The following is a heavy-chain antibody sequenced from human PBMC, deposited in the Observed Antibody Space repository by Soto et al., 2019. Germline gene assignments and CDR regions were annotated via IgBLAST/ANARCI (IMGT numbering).Heavy chain of an antibody. CDR2: HYSGGST. Sequence: GGSLRLSCALSGFSVSSNYLSWVRQAPGQGLEWVSVHYSGGSTYYADSVQGRFTISRDKSNNTLYLQMRRVRAEDTAVYFCARHRHPRGTVGATSPLDPWGQGTQVTVSP. V-gene: IGHV3-53*01. CDR1: GFSVSSNY. D-gene: IGHD1-26*01. J-gene: IGHJ5*02. CDR3: ARHRHPRGTVGATSPLDP.